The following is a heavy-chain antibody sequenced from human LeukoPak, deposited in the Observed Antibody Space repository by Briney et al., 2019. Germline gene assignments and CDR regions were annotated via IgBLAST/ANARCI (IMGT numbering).Heavy chain of an antibody. V-gene: IGHV3-30*02. J-gene: IGHJ4*02. Sequence: GGSLRLSCAASGFTFSSYGMHWVRQAPGKGLEWVAFIRYDESNKYYADSVKGRFTISRDNSKNTLYLQMNSLRAEDTAVYYCAKGVQWLVEGNFDYWGQGTLVTVSS. CDR1: GFTFSSYG. CDR2: IRYDESNK. CDR3: AKGVQWLVEGNFDY. D-gene: IGHD6-19*01.